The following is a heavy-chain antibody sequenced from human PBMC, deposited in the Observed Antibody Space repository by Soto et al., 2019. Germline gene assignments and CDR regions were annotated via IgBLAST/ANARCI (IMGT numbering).Heavy chain of an antibody. CDR1: GYTFTSYY. D-gene: IGHD1-1*01. V-gene: IGHV1-46*01. CDR3: ARVRALERDRDYYYGMDV. Sequence: GASVKVSCKASGYTFTSYYMHWVRQAPGQGLEWMGLINPSGGSTSYAQKFQGRVTMTRDTSTSTVYMELSSLRSEDTAVYYCARVRALERDRDYYYGMDVWGQGTTVTVSS. J-gene: IGHJ6*02. CDR2: INPSGGST.